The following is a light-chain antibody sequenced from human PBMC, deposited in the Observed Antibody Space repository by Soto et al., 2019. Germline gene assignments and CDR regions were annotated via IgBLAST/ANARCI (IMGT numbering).Light chain of an antibody. J-gene: IGKJ3*01. V-gene: IGKV1-39*01. CDR1: QTISRN. CDR3: QQSYSTPIT. CDR2: AAS. Sequence: DIQMTQSPSSLSASVGDRVTITCRASQTISRNLNWYQQKPGKAPKLLIYAASSLQSGVPSTFSGSGSGTDFTLTISSLQPEDFATYYCQQSYSTPITFGPGTKVEIK.